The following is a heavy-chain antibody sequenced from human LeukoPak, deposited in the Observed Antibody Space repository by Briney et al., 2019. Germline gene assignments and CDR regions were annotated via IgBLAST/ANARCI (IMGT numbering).Heavy chain of an antibody. V-gene: IGHV5-51*01. CDR1: GYRFTSYW. J-gene: IGHJ3*02. D-gene: IGHD3-22*01. CDR3: ARQRSTAYYDSSGLPYDAFDI. CDR2: IYPGDSDT. Sequence: GESLKISCKASGYRFTSYWIGWVRQMPGKGLEWMGIIYPGDSDTRYSPSFQGQVSISADKSITTGYLQWRSLKASDTAMYYCARQRSTAYYDSSGLPYDAFDIWGQGTMVTVSS.